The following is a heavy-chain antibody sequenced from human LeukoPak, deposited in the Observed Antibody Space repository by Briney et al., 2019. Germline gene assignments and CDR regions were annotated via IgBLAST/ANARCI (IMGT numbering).Heavy chain of an antibody. Sequence: GGSLRLSCAASGFTFSSSSMHWARQAPGKGLEWVSYISSSTSTIYYADSVRGRFTISRDNAKNSLYLQMNSLRDDDTAVYYCAGQRVFDYWGQGTLVTVSS. V-gene: IGHV3-48*02. CDR2: ISSSTSTI. J-gene: IGHJ4*02. CDR1: GFTFSSSS. CDR3: AGQRVFDY.